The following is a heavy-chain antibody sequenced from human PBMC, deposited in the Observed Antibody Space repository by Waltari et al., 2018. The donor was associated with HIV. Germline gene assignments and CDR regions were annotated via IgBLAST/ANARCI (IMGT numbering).Heavy chain of an antibody. CDR1: GFTFRDYY. V-gene: IGHV3-11*01. CDR2: ISRGGSST. D-gene: IGHD4-17*01. Sequence: VQLEESGGDLVKPGGSLRLSCAASGFTFRDYYMSWMRQAPGKGLEWIAHISRGGSSTYYADSVKGRFTISRDNAKNSLYLQMLSLRAEDTAIYYCARGEQSAHGPSDYWGQGTLVTVSS. CDR3: ARGEQSAHGPSDY. J-gene: IGHJ4*02.